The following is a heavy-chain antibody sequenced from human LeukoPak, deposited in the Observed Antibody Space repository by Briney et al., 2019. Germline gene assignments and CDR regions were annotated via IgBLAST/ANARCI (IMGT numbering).Heavy chain of an antibody. CDR2: IYYTGAT. Sequence: SETLSLTCSVSGGSISSSRDYWGWIRQPPGKGLEWIGGIYYTGATYYNPSLKSRVTMSVDTSKNQFSLNLSSVTAADSAMHYCARRGVYISAQYALDYWGQGTLVTVSS. CDR1: GGSISSSRDY. CDR3: ARRGVYISAQYALDY. J-gene: IGHJ4*02. D-gene: IGHD2-8*01. V-gene: IGHV4-39*01.